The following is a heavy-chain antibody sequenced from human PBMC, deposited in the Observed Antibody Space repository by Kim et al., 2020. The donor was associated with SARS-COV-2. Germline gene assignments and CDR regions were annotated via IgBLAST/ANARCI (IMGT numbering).Heavy chain of an antibody. Sequence: SETLSLICTVSGGSISSSNYYWGWIRQPPGKGLEWIGSISYSGSTSYYPSLKSRVTISLDTSKNQFSLKLNSVTAADTAVYFCARAAIVVVPDVILGVGWIVRWGRGTLVTVSS. V-gene: IGHV4-39*07. CDR3: ARAAIVVVPDVILGVGWIVR. J-gene: IGHJ5*02. CDR2: ISYSGST. CDR1: GGSISSSNYY. D-gene: IGHD2-2*01.